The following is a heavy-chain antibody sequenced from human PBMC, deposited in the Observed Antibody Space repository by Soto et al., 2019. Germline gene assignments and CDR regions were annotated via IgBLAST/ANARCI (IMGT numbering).Heavy chain of an antibody. J-gene: IGHJ5*02. CDR2: ISYDGSNK. CDR1: GFTFSSYG. D-gene: IGHD6-19*01. CDR3: AKDGGGSSGPRSNWFDP. Sequence: QVQLVESGGGVVQPGRSLRLSCAASGFTFSSYGMHWVRQAPGKGLEWVAVISYDGSNKYYADSVKGRFTISRDNSKNTLYLQMNSLRAEDTAVYYCAKDGGGSSGPRSNWFDPWGQGTLVTVSS. V-gene: IGHV3-30*18.